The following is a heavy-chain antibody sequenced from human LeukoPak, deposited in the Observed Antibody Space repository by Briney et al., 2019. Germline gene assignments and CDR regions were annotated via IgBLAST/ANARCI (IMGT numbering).Heavy chain of an antibody. CDR3: ARRYYYDSSGYYYYFDY. Sequence: PSETLSLTCSVSGGSIDKSTYYWGWIRQPPGEALEWIGSVHYSGSTYYNSSLQSRVTMSVDTSSNQFSLRLYSVTAADTAVYYCARRYYYDSSGYYYYFDYWGQGTLVTVS. CDR2: VHYSGST. J-gene: IGHJ4*02. CDR1: GGSIDKSTYY. V-gene: IGHV4-39*01. D-gene: IGHD3-22*01.